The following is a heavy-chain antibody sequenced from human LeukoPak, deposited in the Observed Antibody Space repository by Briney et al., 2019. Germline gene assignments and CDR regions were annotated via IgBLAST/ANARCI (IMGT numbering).Heavy chain of an antibody. Sequence: GGSLRLSCVASGISLRSYSVHWVREAPGKGLEWGALTSHDESNKKYADSVRGRCTISRDNSRDTVFLQLSNLRHEDTAVYYCAKGDAAGAYRTDFWGPGTRVTVSS. CDR1: GISLRSYS. V-gene: IGHV3-30-3*01. CDR3: AKGDAAGAYRTDF. J-gene: IGHJ4*02. D-gene: IGHD6-13*01. CDR2: TSHDESNK.